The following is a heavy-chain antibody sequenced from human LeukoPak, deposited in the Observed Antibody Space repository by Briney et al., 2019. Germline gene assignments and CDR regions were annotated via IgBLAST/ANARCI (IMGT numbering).Heavy chain of an antibody. V-gene: IGHV1-2*04. CDR1: GYTFTGYY. Sequence: ASVKVSCKASGYTFTGYYMHWVRQAPGQGLEWMGWIDPNSGGTNYAQKFQGWVTMTRDTSISTAYMELSRLRSDDTAVYYCARDIAATERYYDSSGYYRGVFDYWGQGTLVTVSS. D-gene: IGHD3-22*01. CDR2: IDPNSGGT. J-gene: IGHJ4*02. CDR3: ARDIAATERYYDSSGYYRGVFDY.